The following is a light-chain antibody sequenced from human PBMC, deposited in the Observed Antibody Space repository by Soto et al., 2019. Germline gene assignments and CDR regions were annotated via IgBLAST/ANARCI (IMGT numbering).Light chain of an antibody. J-gene: IGLJ2*01. V-gene: IGLV2-11*01. CDR3: CSYAGSYTPHVV. CDR1: SSDVGGYNY. Sequence: QSVLTQPRSVSGSPGQSVTISCTGTSSDVGGYNYVSWYQQHPGKAPKLMIYDVSKRPSGVHDRFSGSKSGNTASLTISGLQAEDEDDYYCCSYAGSYTPHVVFGGGTKLTVL. CDR2: DVS.